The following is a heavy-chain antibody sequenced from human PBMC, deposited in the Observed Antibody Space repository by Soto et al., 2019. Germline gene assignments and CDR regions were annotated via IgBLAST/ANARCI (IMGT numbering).Heavy chain of an antibody. V-gene: IGHV3-33*01. Sequence: QVQLVESGGGVVQPGRSLRLSCAASGFIFSSFGMHWVHQAPGKGLEWVSNIWYDGSNTYYVDSVKGRFTISRDNSRNTLYLQMNSLRAEDTAVYHCVRDLLGSGGHFDYWGQGTLVTVSS. D-gene: IGHD7-27*01. CDR3: VRDLLGSGGHFDY. J-gene: IGHJ4*02. CDR1: GFIFSSFG. CDR2: IWYDGSNT.